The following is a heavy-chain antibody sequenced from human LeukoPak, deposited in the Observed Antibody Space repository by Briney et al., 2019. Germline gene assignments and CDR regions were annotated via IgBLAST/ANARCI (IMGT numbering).Heavy chain of an antibody. CDR2: INSDGSAT. J-gene: IGHJ4*02. D-gene: IGHD4-17*01. Sequence: GGSLRLSCAASGFTFSTYFMHWVRQAPGKGLVWVSRINSDGSATSLADSVKGRFTISRDNAKNTLYLQMDSLRAEDTAVYFCARGVHYGSDYWGQGTLVTVSS. CDR1: GFTFSTYF. V-gene: IGHV3-74*01. CDR3: ARGVHYGSDY.